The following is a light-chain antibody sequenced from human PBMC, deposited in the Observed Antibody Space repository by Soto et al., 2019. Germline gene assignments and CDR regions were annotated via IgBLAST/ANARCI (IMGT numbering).Light chain of an antibody. CDR2: GTS. CDR1: QSVSSSS. CDR3: QRYGSSPLIT. V-gene: IGKV3-20*01. J-gene: IGKJ5*01. Sequence: ETVLTQSPGTLSLSPGERATLSCRASQSVSSSSLAWYQQRPCQAPRLLIYGTSSRATGIPDRFSGSGSGTDFTLTISRLEPEDFAVYFCQRYGSSPLITFGQGTRLEI.